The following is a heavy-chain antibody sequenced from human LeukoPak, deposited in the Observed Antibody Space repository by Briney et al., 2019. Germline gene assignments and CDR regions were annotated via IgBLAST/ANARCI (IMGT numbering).Heavy chain of an antibody. CDR1: GFTFSNQA. CDR2: ISVTGDTT. D-gene: IGHD2-21*02. Sequence: GGSLRLSCVASGFTFSNQAMTWVRQTPGKGLEWVSTISVTGDTTYYADSVKGRFTVSRDNPKNTLYAQMNSLTAEDTAVCEGSRLSGSDCFPAWGYYYYAMDVWGQGTTVTVSS. J-gene: IGHJ6*02. CDR3: SRLSGSDCFPAWGYYYYAMDV. V-gene: IGHV3-23*01.